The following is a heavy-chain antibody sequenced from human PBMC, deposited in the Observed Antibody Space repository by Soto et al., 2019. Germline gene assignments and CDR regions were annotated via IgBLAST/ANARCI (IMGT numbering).Heavy chain of an antibody. CDR2: IIPILGIA. CDR1: GGTFSSYT. Sequence: QVQLVQSGAEVKKPGSSVKVSCKASGGTFSSYTISWVRQAPGQGLEWMGRIIPILGIANYAQKFQGRVTITADKSTSTAYMELSSLRSEDTAVYYCARDLGGTTGLVPWGQGTLVTVSS. CDR3: ARDLGGTTGLVP. V-gene: IGHV1-69*08. J-gene: IGHJ5*02. D-gene: IGHD1-1*01.